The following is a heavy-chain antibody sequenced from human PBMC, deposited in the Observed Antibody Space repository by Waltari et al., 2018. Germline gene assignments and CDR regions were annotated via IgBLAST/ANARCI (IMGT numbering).Heavy chain of an antibody. CDR2: MNKDGGST. V-gene: IGHV3-74*03. Sequence: EVHLVESGGGLVQPGGSLRLSCAASGVTLSRSWIHWVRQSPGKGLMWVSSMNKDGGSTVYADSGKGRFTISRDDAKNTVSLQMNNLSAEDTALYYCARAGLLGAFDVWGQGTMVTVSS. CDR1: GVTLSRSW. D-gene: IGHD2-15*01. CDR3: ARAGLLGAFDV. J-gene: IGHJ3*01.